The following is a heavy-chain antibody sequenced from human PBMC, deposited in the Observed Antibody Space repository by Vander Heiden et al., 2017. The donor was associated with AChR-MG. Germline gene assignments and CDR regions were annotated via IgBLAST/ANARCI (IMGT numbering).Heavy chain of an antibody. Sequence: QVQLVQSGAEVKKPGSTVKVSCTASGGTFSSSAISWVRQAPGQGLEWMGGIIPSFGTANYEQKFQGRVTITADESTSTAYMELSSRRSEDTAVYYCAIRRDGYNLYWYFDLWGRGTLVTVSS. CDR3: AIRRDGYNLYWYFDL. V-gene: IGHV1-69*01. CDR2: IIPSFGTA. CDR1: GGTFSSSA. J-gene: IGHJ2*01. D-gene: IGHD5-12*01.